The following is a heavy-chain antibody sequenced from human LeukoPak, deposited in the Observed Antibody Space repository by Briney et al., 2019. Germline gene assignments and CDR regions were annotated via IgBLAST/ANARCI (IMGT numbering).Heavy chain of an antibody. CDR1: GYTLTELS. J-gene: IGHJ4*02. Sequence: ASVKVSCRVSGYTLTELSMHWVRQAHGNGREWMGGFDPEDGESIYAQKFQGRVTMTEDRSTDTAYMELSSLRSEDTAVYYSATDQSGSYLYYFDYWGQGALVTVSS. CDR3: ATDQSGSYLYYFDY. CDR2: FDPEDGES. V-gene: IGHV1-24*01. D-gene: IGHD1-26*01.